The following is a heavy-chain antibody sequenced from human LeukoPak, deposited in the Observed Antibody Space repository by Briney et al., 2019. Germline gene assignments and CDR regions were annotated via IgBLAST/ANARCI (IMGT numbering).Heavy chain of an antibody. CDR3: TRHGYSGYDHLT. CDR2: IYYNGRT. D-gene: IGHD5-12*01. Sequence: SETLSLTCTVSGGSISSDYWSWLRQPPGKGLEWIGYIYYNGRTSYDPSLESRVTISLDTSKNQFSLKLRSVTAAVTAVYYCTRHGYSGYDHLTWGQGTLVTVSS. V-gene: IGHV4-59*08. CDR1: GGSISSDY. J-gene: IGHJ4*02.